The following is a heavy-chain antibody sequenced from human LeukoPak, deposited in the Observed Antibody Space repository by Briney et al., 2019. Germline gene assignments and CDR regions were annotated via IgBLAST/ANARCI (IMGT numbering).Heavy chain of an antibody. J-gene: IGHJ4*02. D-gene: IGHD3-9*01. V-gene: IGHV4-34*01. Sequence: KTSGTLSLTCAVYGGSFSGYYWSWIRQPPGKGLEWIGEINHSGSTNYNPSLKSRVTISVDTSKNQFSLKLSSVTAADTAVYYCARGRSGIRYFDWLLRYFDYWGQGTLVTVSS. CDR1: GGSFSGYY. CDR3: ARGRSGIRYFDWLLRYFDY. CDR2: INHSGST.